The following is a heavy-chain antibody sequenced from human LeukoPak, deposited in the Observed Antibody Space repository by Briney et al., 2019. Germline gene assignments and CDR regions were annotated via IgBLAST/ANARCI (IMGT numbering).Heavy chain of an antibody. Sequence: GGSLRLSCAASGFTFSSFAMTWVRQAPGKGLEWVSDISGSGGSTYYADSVKGRFTISRDNSKNTLYLQMNSLRAEDTAVYYCAKRDPGGLPVAVFDYWGQGTLVTVSS. V-gene: IGHV3-23*01. D-gene: IGHD1-26*01. CDR2: ISGSGGST. CDR3: AKRDPGGLPVAVFDY. CDR1: GFTFSSFA. J-gene: IGHJ4*02.